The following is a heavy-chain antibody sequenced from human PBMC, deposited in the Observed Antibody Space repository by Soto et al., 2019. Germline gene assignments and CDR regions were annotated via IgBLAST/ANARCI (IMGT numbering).Heavy chain of an antibody. V-gene: IGHV4-31*03. Sequence: SETLSLTCTVSGGSISSGGYYWSWIRQHPGKGLEWIGYIYYSGSTYYNPSLKSRVTISVDTSKSQFSLKLSSVTAADTAVYYCARALSNTGTLESRVFDYWGQGTLVTVSS. J-gene: IGHJ4*02. D-gene: IGHD3-3*01. CDR3: ARALSNTGTLESRVFDY. CDR1: GGSISSGGYY. CDR2: IYYSGST.